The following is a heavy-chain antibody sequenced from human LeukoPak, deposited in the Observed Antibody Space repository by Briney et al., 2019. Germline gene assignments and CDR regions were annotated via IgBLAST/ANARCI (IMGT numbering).Heavy chain of an antibody. D-gene: IGHD3-22*01. Sequence: PSETLSLTCTVSGGSISSYYWSWIRQPPGKGLEWIGYIYYSGSTNYNPSLKSRVTISVDTPKNQFSLKLSSVTAADTAVYYCARADYYDSSGYYRTRNAFDIWGPGTMVTVSS. V-gene: IGHV4-59*01. CDR2: IYYSGST. CDR1: GGSISSYY. J-gene: IGHJ3*02. CDR3: ARADYYDSSGYYRTRNAFDI.